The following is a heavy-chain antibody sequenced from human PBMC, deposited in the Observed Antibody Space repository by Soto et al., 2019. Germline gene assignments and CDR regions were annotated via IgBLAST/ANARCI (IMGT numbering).Heavy chain of an antibody. CDR2: ISGSGGGST. V-gene: IGHV3-23*01. CDR1: GFTFSSYA. CDR3: AKVTYYYDTSVYYYFDY. J-gene: IGHJ4*02. D-gene: IGHD3-22*01. Sequence: GGSLRLSCVASGFTFSSYAMSWVRQAPGKGLEWVSTISGSGGGSTYYADSVKGRFTISRDNSKNTLYLQMNSLRAEDTAVYYCAKVTYYYDTSVYYYFDYWGQGTQVTVPS.